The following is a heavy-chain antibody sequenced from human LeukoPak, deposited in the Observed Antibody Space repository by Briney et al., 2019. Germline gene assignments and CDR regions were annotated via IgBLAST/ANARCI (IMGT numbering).Heavy chain of an antibody. J-gene: IGHJ4*02. Sequence: PGGSLRLSCAASGFTFSSYGMHWVRQAPGKGLEWVALISDDGTNKYYADSVKGRFTASRDNSKKTLSLQMNSLRAEDTAMYYCAKVFYDSSGPPFDYWGQGTLVTVSS. CDR3: AKVFYDSSGPPFDY. D-gene: IGHD3-22*01. V-gene: IGHV3-30*18. CDR1: GFTFSSYG. CDR2: ISDDGTNK.